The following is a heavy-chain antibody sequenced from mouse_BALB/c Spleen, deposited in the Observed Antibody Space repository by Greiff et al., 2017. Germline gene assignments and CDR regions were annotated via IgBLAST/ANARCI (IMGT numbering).Heavy chain of an antibody. CDR2: IYPGDGDT. Sequence: QVQLQQSGAELARPGASVKLSCKASGYTFTSYWMQWVKQRPGQGLEWIGAIYPGDGDTRYTQKFKGKATLTADKSSSTAYMQLSSLASEDSAVYYCARSAQAGFAYWGQGTLVTVSA. V-gene: IGHV1-87*01. J-gene: IGHJ3*01. CDR1: GYTFTSYW. D-gene: IGHD3-2*02. CDR3: ARSAQAGFAY.